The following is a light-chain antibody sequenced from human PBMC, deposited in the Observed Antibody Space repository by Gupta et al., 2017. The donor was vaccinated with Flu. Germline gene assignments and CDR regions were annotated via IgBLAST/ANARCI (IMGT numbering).Light chain of an antibody. CDR1: QGINSY. V-gene: IGKV1-16*01. J-gene: IGKJ4*01. CDR2: AAS. Sequence: IQRTHSPSSLSASVGDRVTITCRASQGINSYLVWFQQKPGKAPESLIYAASTLQSGDPSRFSGSGSGTDFILTISSLQAEDSATYYCQQYEIYPLTLGRGTKVEIK. CDR3: QQYEIYPLT.